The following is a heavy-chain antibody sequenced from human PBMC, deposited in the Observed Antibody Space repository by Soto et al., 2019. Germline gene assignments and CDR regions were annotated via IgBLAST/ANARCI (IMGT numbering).Heavy chain of an antibody. V-gene: IGHV1-18*01. CDR3: ARHPHWLRGSGSYLRLSWFDP. CDR2: ISAYNGNT. D-gene: IGHD3-10*01. Sequence: GASVKVSCKASGYTFTSYGISWVRQAPGQGLEWMGWISAYNGNTNYAQKLQGRVTMTTDTSTSTAYMELRSLRSDDTAVYYCARHPHWLRGSGSYLRLSWFDPWGQGTLVTVS. J-gene: IGHJ5*02. CDR1: GYTFTSYG.